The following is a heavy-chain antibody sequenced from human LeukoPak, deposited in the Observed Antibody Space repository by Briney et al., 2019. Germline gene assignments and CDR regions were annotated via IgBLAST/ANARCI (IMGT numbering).Heavy chain of an antibody. Sequence: GGSLRLSCAASGITLSSHSMHWVRQAPGKGLEWVSFIDSGSSSIHCAASVQGRFTISRDNAKNSLYLQMDSLRAEDTAVYYCARGQASGSFIIDYWGQGTLVTVSS. J-gene: IGHJ4*02. V-gene: IGHV3-48*01. CDR2: IDSGSSSI. CDR1: GITLSSHS. CDR3: ARGQASGSFIIDY. D-gene: IGHD3-10*01.